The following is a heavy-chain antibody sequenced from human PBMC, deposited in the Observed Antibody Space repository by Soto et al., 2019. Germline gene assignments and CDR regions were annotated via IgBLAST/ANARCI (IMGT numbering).Heavy chain of an antibody. CDR3: AKDHSSSWYYFDY. J-gene: IGHJ4*02. CDR1: GFTFSSYG. Sequence: VQLVESGGGVVQPGRSLRLSCAASGFTFSSYGMHWVRQAPGKGLEWVAVISYDGSHKYYADSVKGRFTISRDNSKNTLYLQMNSLRAEDTAVYYCAKDHSSSWYYFDYWGQGTLVTVSS. D-gene: IGHD6-13*01. CDR2: ISYDGSHK. V-gene: IGHV3-30*18.